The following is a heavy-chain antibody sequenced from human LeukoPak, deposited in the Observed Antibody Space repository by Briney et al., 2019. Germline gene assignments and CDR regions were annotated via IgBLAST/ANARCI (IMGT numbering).Heavy chain of an antibody. CDR1: GGSISSSSYS. D-gene: IGHD4-11*01. Sequence: SETLSLTCTVSGGSISSSSYSWGWIRQPPGKGLEWIGSIYYGGSTYYSPSLKSRVTISVDTSKNQFSLKLSSVTAADTAVYYCARGGNYVNWFDPWGQGTLVTVSS. CDR3: ARGGNYVNWFDP. J-gene: IGHJ5*02. V-gene: IGHV4-39*07. CDR2: IYYGGST.